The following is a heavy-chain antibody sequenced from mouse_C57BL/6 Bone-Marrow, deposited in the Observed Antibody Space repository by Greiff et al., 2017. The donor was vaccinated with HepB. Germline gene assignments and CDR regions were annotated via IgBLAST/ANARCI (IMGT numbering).Heavy chain of an antibody. CDR2: SRNKANDYTT. J-gene: IGHJ3*01. Sequence: EVNVVESGGGLVQSGRSLRLSCATSGFTFSDFYMEWVRQAPGKGLEWIAASRNKANDYTTVYSASVKGRFIVSRDTSQSLLYLQMNALRAEDSAIYYCARDEKGSWFAYWGQGTLVTVSA. V-gene: IGHV7-1*01. CDR3: ARDEKGSWFAY. CDR1: GFTFSDFY.